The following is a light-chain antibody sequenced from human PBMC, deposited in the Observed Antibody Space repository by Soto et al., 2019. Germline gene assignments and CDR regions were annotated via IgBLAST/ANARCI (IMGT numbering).Light chain of an antibody. CDR3: GSYAASTNYV. V-gene: IGLV2-8*01. Sequence: QSALTQPPSASGSPGQSITISCTGTSSDVGGYNYVSWYQQHPGKAPKLIIYQVSHRPSGVPDRFSGSKSGNTASLTVSGLQAEHDADYYCGSYAASTNYVFGPGTKVTVL. CDR2: QVS. J-gene: IGLJ1*01. CDR1: SSDVGGYNY.